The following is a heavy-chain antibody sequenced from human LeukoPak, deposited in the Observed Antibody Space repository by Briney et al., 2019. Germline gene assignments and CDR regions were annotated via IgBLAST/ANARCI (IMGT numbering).Heavy chain of an antibody. V-gene: IGHV3-30*18. J-gene: IGHJ3*02. CDR1: GFTFSSYG. D-gene: IGHD6-13*01. CDR3: AKAYSSSWYELYAFDI. CDR2: ISYDGSNK. Sequence: GGSLRLSCAASGFTFSSYGMHWVRQAPGKGLEWVAVISYDGSNKYYADSVKGRFTISRDNSKNTLYLQMNSLRAGDTAVYYCAKAYSSSWYELYAFDIWGQGTMVTVSS.